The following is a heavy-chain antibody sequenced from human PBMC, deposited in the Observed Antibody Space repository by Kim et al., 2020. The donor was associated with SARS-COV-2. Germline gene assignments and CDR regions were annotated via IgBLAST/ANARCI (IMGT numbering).Heavy chain of an antibody. CDR1: GYTFTSYG. CDR2: ISAYNGNT. J-gene: IGHJ6*02. V-gene: IGHV1-18*01. Sequence: ASVKVSCKASGYTFTSYGISWVRQAPGQGLEWMGWISAYNGNTNYAQKLQGRVTMTTDTSTSTAYMELRSLRSDDTAVYYCAIHLPGGSSASGQYGMDVWGQGTMVTVSS. CDR3: AIHLPGGSSASGQYGMDV. D-gene: IGHD6-6*01.